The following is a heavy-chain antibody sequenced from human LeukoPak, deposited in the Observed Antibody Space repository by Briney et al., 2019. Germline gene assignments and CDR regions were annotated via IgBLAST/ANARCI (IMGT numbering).Heavy chain of an antibody. CDR3: AKERRGVRTDY. Sequence: GGSLRLSCAASGFTFSSCGMHWVRQAPGKGLEWVAVISYDGSNKYYADSVKGRFTISRDNSKNTLYLQMNSLRAEDTAVYYCAKERRGVRTDYWGQGTLVTVSS. V-gene: IGHV3-30*18. CDR2: ISYDGSNK. J-gene: IGHJ4*02. CDR1: GFTFSSCG.